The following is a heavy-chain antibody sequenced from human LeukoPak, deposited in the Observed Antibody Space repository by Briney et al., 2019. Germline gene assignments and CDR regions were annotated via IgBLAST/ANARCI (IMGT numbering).Heavy chain of an antibody. CDR3: AKDLRYDSSGYSDY. CDR1: GVTFSSYA. CDR2: ISGTGGRT. Sequence: GGSLRLSCAASGVTFSSYAMSWVRQAPGKGLEWVSGISGTGGRTYYADSVKGRFTISRDNSKNTLYLQMNSLRAEDTAVYYCAKDLRYDSSGYSDYWGQGTRVTVSS. D-gene: IGHD3-22*01. J-gene: IGHJ4*02. V-gene: IGHV3-23*01.